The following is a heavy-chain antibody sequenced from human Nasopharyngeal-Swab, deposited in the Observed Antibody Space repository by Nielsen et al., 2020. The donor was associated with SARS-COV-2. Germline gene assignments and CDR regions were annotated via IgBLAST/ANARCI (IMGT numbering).Heavy chain of an antibody. Sequence: ASVKVSCKASGYTFTSNVLNWVRQAPGQGPEYIGWISTKKGDPTYAQAFTGRFVISLDTSVSTTYLQISSLKADDTAVYYCARENQEYANIWIDYWGQGTQVTVSS. CDR1: GYTFTSNV. D-gene: IGHD1-1*01. V-gene: IGHV7-4-1*02. J-gene: IGHJ4*02. CDR2: ISTKKGDP. CDR3: ARENQEYANIWIDY.